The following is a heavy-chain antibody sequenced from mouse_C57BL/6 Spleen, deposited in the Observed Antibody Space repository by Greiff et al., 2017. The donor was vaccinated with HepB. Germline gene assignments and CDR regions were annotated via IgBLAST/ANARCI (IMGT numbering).Heavy chain of an antibody. CDR2: ILPGSGST. D-gene: IGHD2-4*01. Sequence: VQLQQSGAELMKPGASVKLSCKATGYTFTGYWIEWVKQRPGHGLEWIGEILPGSGSTNSNEKCKGKATFTADTSSNTAHMQLSSLTTEDSAIYYLARGDYDAATLYSWGQGTTLTVSS. J-gene: IGHJ2*01. CDR3: ARGDYDAATLYS. V-gene: IGHV1-9*01. CDR1: GYTFTGYW.